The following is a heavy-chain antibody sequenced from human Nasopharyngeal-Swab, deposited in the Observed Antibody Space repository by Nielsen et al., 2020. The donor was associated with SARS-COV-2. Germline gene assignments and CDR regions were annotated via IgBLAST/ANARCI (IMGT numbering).Heavy chain of an antibody. CDR2: ISTSCTTM. Sequence: GGSLRLSCAAAGFTFNTFEFTWVRQAPGKGLEFLSSISTSCTTMYYADSVKGRFTISRDDAKNSLYLQMNSLRVEDTSVYYCARGSLFDSSGYYLDFDAWGQGTLVTVSS. J-gene: IGHJ4*02. CDR1: GFTFNTFE. V-gene: IGHV3-48*03. CDR3: ARGSLFDSSGYYLDFDA. D-gene: IGHD3-22*01.